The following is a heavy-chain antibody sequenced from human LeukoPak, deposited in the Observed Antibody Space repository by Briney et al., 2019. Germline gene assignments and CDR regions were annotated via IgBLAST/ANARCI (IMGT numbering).Heavy chain of an antibody. CDR1: GGSFSGYY. CDR2: INHSGST. Sequence: SETLSLTCAVYGGSFSGYYWSWIRQPPGKGLEWIGEINHSGSTNYNPSLKSRVTISVDTSKNQLSLKLSSVTAADTAVYYCARDVAAAGTPQIYFDYWGQGTLVTVSS. J-gene: IGHJ4*02. D-gene: IGHD6-13*01. CDR3: ARDVAAAGTPQIYFDY. V-gene: IGHV4-34*01.